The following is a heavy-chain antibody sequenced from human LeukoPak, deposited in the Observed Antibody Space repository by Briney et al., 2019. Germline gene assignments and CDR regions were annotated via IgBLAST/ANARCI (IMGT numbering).Heavy chain of an antibody. V-gene: IGHV3-21*01. CDR2: ISSSSSYI. D-gene: IGHD1-26*01. J-gene: IGHJ4*02. Sequence: GGSLRLSCGASGFTFSSYSMNWVRQAPGKGLEWVSSISSSSSYIYYADSVKGRFTISRDNAKNSLYLQMNSLRAEDTAVYYCARDSGRHFDYWGQGTLVTVSS. CDR1: GFTFSSYS. CDR3: ARDSGRHFDY.